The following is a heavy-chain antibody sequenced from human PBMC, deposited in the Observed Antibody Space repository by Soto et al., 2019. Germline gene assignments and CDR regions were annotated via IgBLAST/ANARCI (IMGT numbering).Heavy chain of an antibody. CDR3: ARATYYYYYMDV. Sequence: SETLSLTCTVSGGSISSYYWSWIRQPPGKGLEWIGYIYYSGSTNYNPSLKSRVTISVDTSKNQFSLKLSSVTAADTAVYYCARATYYYYYMDVWGKGTTVTVSS. CDR2: IYYSGST. J-gene: IGHJ6*03. CDR1: GGSISSYY. V-gene: IGHV4-59*01.